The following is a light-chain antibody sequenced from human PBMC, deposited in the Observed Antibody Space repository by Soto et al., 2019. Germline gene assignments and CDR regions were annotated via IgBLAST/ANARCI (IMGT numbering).Light chain of an antibody. Sequence: QSALTQPASVSGSPGQSITISCTGTSSDVGGYNYVSWYQQHPGKVPKLMIYEVTDRPSGVSNRFSGSKSGSTASLTISGLQAEDEADYYCSSYTSSITYVFGTGTKLTVL. CDR1: SSDVGGYNY. J-gene: IGLJ1*01. V-gene: IGLV2-14*01. CDR2: EVT. CDR3: SSYTSSITYV.